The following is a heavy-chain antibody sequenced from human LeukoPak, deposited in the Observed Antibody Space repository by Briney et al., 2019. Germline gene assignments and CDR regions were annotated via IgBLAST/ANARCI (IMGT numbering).Heavy chain of an antibody. V-gene: IGHV3-53*05. Sequence: GGSLRLSCAASGFTVSSKYMTWVRQAPGKGLEWVSVIYSGGTTYYADSVKGRFTISRDNSKNTLYLQMNSLRAEDTAVYYCARDDSSGYYSGAFDIWGQGTMVTVSS. CDR2: IYSGGTT. J-gene: IGHJ3*02. D-gene: IGHD3-22*01. CDR3: ARDDSSGYYSGAFDI. CDR1: GFTVSSKY.